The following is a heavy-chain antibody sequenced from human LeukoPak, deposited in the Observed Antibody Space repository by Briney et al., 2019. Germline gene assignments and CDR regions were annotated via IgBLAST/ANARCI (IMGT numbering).Heavy chain of an antibody. D-gene: IGHD6-13*01. Sequence: GGSLRLSCAASGFTFSSYEMNWVRQAPGKGLEWVSYISSSGSTIYYADSVKGRFTISRDNAKNSLYLQMNSLRAEDTAVYYCARDRGSSSGPDYYYYGMDVWGQETTVTVSS. CDR2: ISSSGSTI. V-gene: IGHV3-48*03. CDR3: ARDRGSSSGPDYYYYGMDV. CDR1: GFTFSSYE. J-gene: IGHJ6*02.